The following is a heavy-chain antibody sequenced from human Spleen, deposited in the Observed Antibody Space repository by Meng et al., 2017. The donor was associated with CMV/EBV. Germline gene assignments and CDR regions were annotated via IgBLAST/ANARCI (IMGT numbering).Heavy chain of an antibody. J-gene: IGHJ5*02. CDR2: MNPNSGST. Sequence: ASVKVSCKASGYTFTSYDINWVRQATGQGLEWMGWMNPNSGSTGYAQKFQGRVAFTRDTSTTTAYMELSSLTSEDTAVYYCARVRVWFTGSNNWFDPWGQGTLVTVSS. CDR1: GYTFTSYD. CDR3: ARVRVWFTGSNNWFDP. V-gene: IGHV1-8*02. D-gene: IGHD1-26*01.